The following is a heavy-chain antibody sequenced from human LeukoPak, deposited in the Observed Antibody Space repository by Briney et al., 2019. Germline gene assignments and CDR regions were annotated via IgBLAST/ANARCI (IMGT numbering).Heavy chain of an antibody. CDR2: TSYDGNKK. Sequence: PGGSLRLSCAASGFTLTYHAMHWVRQAPGKGLEWVAVTSYDGNKKYYADSVKGRFTISRDSSKNTLYLQMSSLRAEDTAVYYCARSSYDYGGIEGPFDYWGQGTLVTVSS. D-gene: IGHD4-23*01. V-gene: IGHV3-30*15. CDR1: GFTLTYHA. CDR3: ARSSYDYGGIEGPFDY. J-gene: IGHJ4*02.